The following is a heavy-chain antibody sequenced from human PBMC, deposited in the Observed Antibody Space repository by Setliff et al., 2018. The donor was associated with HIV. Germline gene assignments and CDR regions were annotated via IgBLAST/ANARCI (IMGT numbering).Heavy chain of an antibody. J-gene: IGHJ4*02. V-gene: IGHV3-7*01. CDR2: IHKDGSEK. D-gene: IGHD1-1*01. CDR3: AGSRGYFVQAD. Sequence: VGSLRLSCAASGFTFTNYWMSWVRQSPGKGLEWVANIHKDGSEKYYVDSVKGRFTISRDSTKNFLYLEMNSLRAEDTAVYYCAGSRGYFVQADWGQGTLVTVSS. CDR1: GFTFTNYW.